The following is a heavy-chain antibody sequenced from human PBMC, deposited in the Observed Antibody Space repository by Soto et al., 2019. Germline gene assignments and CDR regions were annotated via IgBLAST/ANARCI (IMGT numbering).Heavy chain of an antibody. J-gene: IGHJ4*02. CDR2: IYYSGST. Sequence: QVQLQESGPGLVKPSETLSLTCAVSGGSVSSGSYKWSWIRQPPGKGLEWIGFIYYSGSTNYKPSLKSRVTISVDTTKNQFSLKLSSVTAADTAVYYCAREELGVGTDYWGQGTLVTVSS. CDR3: AREELGVGTDY. CDR1: GGSVSSGSYK. D-gene: IGHD2-15*01. V-gene: IGHV4-61*01.